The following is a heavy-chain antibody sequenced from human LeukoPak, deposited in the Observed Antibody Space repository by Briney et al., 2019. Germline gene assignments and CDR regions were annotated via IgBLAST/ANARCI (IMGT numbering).Heavy chain of an antibody. V-gene: IGHV4-59*10. D-gene: IGHD2-8*01. J-gene: IGHJ4*02. CDR1: GGSFSGYY. Sequence: SETLSLTCAVYGGSFSGYYWSWIRQPAGKGLEWIGRIYTSGSTNYNPSLKSRVTMSVDTSKNQFSLKLSSVTAADTAVYYCARVSKLGYCTNGVCYTPYCFDYWGQGTLVTVSS. CDR3: ARVSKLGYCTNGVCYTPYCFDY. CDR2: IYTSGST.